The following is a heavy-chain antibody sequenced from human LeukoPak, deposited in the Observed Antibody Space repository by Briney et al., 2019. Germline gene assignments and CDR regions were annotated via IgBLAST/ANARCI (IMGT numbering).Heavy chain of an antibody. CDR3: AREDTSGYQLLAPYGMDV. CDR2: IYYIGST. CDR1: GGSISSGSYY. J-gene: IGHJ6*02. V-gene: IGHV4-39*02. D-gene: IGHD2-2*01. Sequence: PSETLSLTCTVSGGSISSGSYYWGWIRQPPGKGLEWIGTIYYIGSTYYNPSLSSRVTISVDTSKNQFSLKLSSVTAADTAVYYCAREDTSGYQLLAPYGMDVWGQGTTVTVSS.